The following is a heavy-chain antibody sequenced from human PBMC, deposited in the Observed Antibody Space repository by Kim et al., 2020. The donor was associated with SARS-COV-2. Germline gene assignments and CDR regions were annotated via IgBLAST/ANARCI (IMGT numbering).Heavy chain of an antibody. CDR3: ASPGSDFGY. Sequence: GNTYYADSVKGRFTISRDNSKNTLTLQMNSLRAEDTAVYFCASPGSDFGYWGQGTLVTVSS. V-gene: IGHV3-23*01. D-gene: IGHD3-10*01. CDR2: GNT. J-gene: IGHJ4*02.